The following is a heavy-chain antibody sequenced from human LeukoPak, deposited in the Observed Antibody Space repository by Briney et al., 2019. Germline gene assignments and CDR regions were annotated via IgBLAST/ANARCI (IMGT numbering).Heavy chain of an antibody. D-gene: IGHD3-3*01. CDR2: IYPGDSDT. V-gene: IGHV5-51*01. CDR3: ARTLYDYDFWSGYQYYFDY. J-gene: IGHJ4*02. CDR1: GYSFTSYW. Sequence: GESLKIPCKGSGYSFTSYWIGWVRQMPGKGLEWMGIIYPGDSDTRYSPSFQGQVTISADKSISTAYLQWSSLKASDTAMYYCARTLYDYDFWSGYQYYFDYWGQGTLVTVSS.